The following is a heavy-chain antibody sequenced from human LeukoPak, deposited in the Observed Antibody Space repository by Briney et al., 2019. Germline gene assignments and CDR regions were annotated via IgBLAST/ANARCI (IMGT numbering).Heavy chain of an antibody. Sequence: ASVKVSCKASGYTFTSYDINWVRQATGQGLEWMGWMNPNSGNTGCAQKSQGRVAMTRNTSISTAYMELSSLRSEDTAVYYCARAAADCSSTSCYTYYYYYMDVWGKGTTVTVSS. CDR1: GYTFTSYD. V-gene: IGHV1-8*01. CDR2: MNPNSGNT. J-gene: IGHJ6*03. CDR3: ARAAADCSSTSCYTYYYYYMDV. D-gene: IGHD2-2*01.